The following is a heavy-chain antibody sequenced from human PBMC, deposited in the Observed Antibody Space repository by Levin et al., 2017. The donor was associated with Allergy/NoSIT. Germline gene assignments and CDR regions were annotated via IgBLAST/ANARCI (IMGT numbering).Heavy chain of an antibody. J-gene: IGHJ4*02. CDR3: ARVVDSSGWYEYYFDY. Sequence: ASVKVSCKASGYTFTSYAMNWVRQAPGQGLEWMGWINTNTGNPTYAQGFTGRFVFSLDTSVSTAYLQISSLKAEDTAVYYCARVVDSSGWYEYYFDYWGQGTLVTVSS. D-gene: IGHD6-19*01. CDR2: INTNTGNP. V-gene: IGHV7-4-1*02. CDR1: GYTFTSYA.